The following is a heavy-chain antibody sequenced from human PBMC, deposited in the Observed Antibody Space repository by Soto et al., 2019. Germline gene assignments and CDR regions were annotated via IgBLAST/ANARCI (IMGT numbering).Heavy chain of an antibody. J-gene: IGHJ4*02. CDR1: GFTFSSYG. CDR2: IWYDGSNN. CDR3: ARDQLYSSSWVDY. V-gene: IGHV3-33*01. D-gene: IGHD6-13*01. Sequence: QVQLVESGGGVVQPGRSLRLSCAASGFTFSSYGMHWVRQAPGKGLEWVSVIWYDGSNNYYADSVKGRFTISRDNSKNPLYLQMNSLRAEDTAVYYCARDQLYSSSWVDYWGQGTLVTASS.